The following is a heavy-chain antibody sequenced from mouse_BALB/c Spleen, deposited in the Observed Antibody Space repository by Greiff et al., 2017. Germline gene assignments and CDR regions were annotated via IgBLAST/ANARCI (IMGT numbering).Heavy chain of an antibody. CDR1: GFSLTSYG. Sequence: VKVVESGPGLVAPSQSLSITCTVSGFSLTSYGVHWVRQPPGKGLEWLGVIWAGGSTNYNSALMSRLSISKDNSKSQVFLKMNSLQTDDTAMYYCARGTGTWAWFAYWGQGTLVTVSA. CDR3: ARGTGTWAWFAY. D-gene: IGHD4-1*01. CDR2: IWAGGST. V-gene: IGHV2-9*02. J-gene: IGHJ3*01.